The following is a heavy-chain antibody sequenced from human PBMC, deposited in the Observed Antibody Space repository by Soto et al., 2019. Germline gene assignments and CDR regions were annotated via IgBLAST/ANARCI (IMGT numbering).Heavy chain of an antibody. CDR3: ASKYCPSTICYLFDN. J-gene: IGHJ4*02. CDR2: IFHRGTS. CDR1: GGSITSNHW. D-gene: IGHD2-15*01. V-gene: IGHV4-4*02. Sequence: LSLTCSVSGGSITSNHWWSWVRQAPGKGLEWIGEIFHRGTSHHNPSLESRVTLSVDKSENQFSLMLTSVTAADTAVYYCASKYCPSTICYLFDNWGQGALVTVSS.